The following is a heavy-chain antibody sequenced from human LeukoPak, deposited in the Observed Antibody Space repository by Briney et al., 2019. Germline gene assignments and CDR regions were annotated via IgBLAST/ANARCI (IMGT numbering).Heavy chain of an antibody. CDR1: GFTFSSYA. CDR3: AKVHYVFWSGYLDY. D-gene: IGHD3-3*01. Sequence: GGSLRLSCAASGFTFSSYAMSWVRQAPGKGLEWVSAISGSGGSTYYADSVKGRFTISRDNSKNTLYLQMNSLRAEDTAAYYCAKVHYVFWSGYLDYWGQGTLVTVSS. CDR2: ISGSGGST. V-gene: IGHV3-23*01. J-gene: IGHJ4*02.